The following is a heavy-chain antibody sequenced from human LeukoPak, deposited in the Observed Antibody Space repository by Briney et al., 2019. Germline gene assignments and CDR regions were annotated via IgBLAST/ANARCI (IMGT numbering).Heavy chain of an antibody. Sequence: GESLKISCKGSGYTFTSNWIGWVRQMPGKGLEWMGIVFPSDSDTRYSPSFQGQVTISADKSISTAYLQWSSLKASDTAMYYCAREVLRAFDIWGQGTMVTVSS. V-gene: IGHV5-51*01. J-gene: IGHJ3*02. CDR2: VFPSDSDT. D-gene: IGHD3-10*01. CDR1: GYTFTSNW. CDR3: AREVLRAFDI.